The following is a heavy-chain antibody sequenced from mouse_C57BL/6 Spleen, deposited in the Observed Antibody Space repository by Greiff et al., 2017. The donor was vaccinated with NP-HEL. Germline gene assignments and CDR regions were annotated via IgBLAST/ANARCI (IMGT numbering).Heavy chain of an antibody. CDR3: TRWGYGNPYYAMDY. V-gene: IGHV1-15*01. J-gene: IGHJ4*01. CDR1: GYTFTDYE. Sequence: QVQLQQSGAELVRPGASVTLSCKASGYTFTDYEMHWVKQTPVHGLEWIGAIDPETGGTAYNQKFKGKAILTADKSSSTAYMELRSLTSEDSAVYYCTRWGYGNPYYAMDYWGQGTSVTVSS. D-gene: IGHD2-10*02. CDR2: IDPETGGT.